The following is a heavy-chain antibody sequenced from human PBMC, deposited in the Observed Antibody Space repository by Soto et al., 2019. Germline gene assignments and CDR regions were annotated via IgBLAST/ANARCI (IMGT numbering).Heavy chain of an antibody. J-gene: IGHJ6*02. CDR1: GGSISSSSYY. D-gene: IGHD5-18*01. CDR3: ARGPGYSYGYSVYYYYYGMDV. CDR2: IYYSGST. Sequence: SETLSLTCTVSGGSISSSSYYWGWIRQPPGKGLEWIGSIYYSGSTYYNPSLKSRVTISVDTSKNQFSLKLSPVTAADTAVYYCARGPGYSYGYSVYYYYYGMDVWGQGTTVTVSS. V-gene: IGHV4-39*01.